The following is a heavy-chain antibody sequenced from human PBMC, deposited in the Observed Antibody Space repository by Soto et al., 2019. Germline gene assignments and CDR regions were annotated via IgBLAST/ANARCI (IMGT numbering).Heavy chain of an antibody. CDR1: GGTFSSYA. Sequence: SVKVSCKASGGTFSSYAISWVRQAPGQGLEWMGGIIPIFGTANYAQKFQGRVTITADESTSTAYMELSSLRSEDTAVYYCGIQLWSDYYYYGMDVWGQGTTATVSS. D-gene: IGHD5-18*01. J-gene: IGHJ6*02. V-gene: IGHV1-69*13. CDR2: IIPIFGTA. CDR3: GIQLWSDYYYYGMDV.